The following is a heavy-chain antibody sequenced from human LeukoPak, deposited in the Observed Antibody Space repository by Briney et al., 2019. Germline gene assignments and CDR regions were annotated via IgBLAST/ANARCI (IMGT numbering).Heavy chain of an antibody. CDR2: IYYSGNT. D-gene: IGHD2-21*02. V-gene: IGHV4-39*07. CDR1: GGSISSSSYY. CDR3: ARGPPYIVVVTAIGFFDY. J-gene: IGHJ4*02. Sequence: SETLSLTCTVSGGSISSSSYYWGWIRQPPGKGLEWIGSIYYSGNTNYNPSLKSRVTISVDTSKNQFSLKLSSVTAADTAVYYCARGPPYIVVVTAIGFFDYWGQGALVTVSS.